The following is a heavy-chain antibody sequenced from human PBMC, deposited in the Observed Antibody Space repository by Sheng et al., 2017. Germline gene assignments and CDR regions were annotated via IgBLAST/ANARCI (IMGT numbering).Heavy chain of an antibody. Sequence: QVQLVESGGGVVQPGGSLRLSCAASGFTFSSYGMHWVRQAPGKGLEWVAFIRYDGSNKYYADSVKGRFTISRDNSKNTLYLQMNSLRAEDTAVYYCAKDRGGSRDAFDIWGQGTMVTVSS. J-gene: IGHJ3*02. V-gene: IGHV3-30*02. CDR3: AKDRGGSRDAFDI. CDR2: IRYDGSNK. D-gene: IGHD1-26*01. CDR1: GFTFSSYG.